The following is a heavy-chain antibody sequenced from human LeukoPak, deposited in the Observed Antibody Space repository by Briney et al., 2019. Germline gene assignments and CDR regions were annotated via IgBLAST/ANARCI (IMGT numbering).Heavy chain of an antibody. CDR1: GGTFSSYA. CDR2: IIPIFGTA. V-gene: IGHV1-69*05. J-gene: IGHJ3*02. CDR3: ASPTAYYYDSSGFDI. Sequence: SVKVSCKASGGTFSSYAISWVRQAPGQGLEWMRRIIPIFGTANYAQKFQGRVTITTDESTSTAYMELSSLRSEDTAVYYCASPTAYYYDSSGFDIWGQGTMVTVSS. D-gene: IGHD3-22*01.